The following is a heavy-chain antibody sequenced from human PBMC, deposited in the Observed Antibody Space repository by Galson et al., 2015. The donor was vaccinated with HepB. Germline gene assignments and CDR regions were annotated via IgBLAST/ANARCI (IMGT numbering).Heavy chain of an antibody. D-gene: IGHD3-16*01. Sequence: SLRLSCAASGFIFSDSDIHWIRQASGKGLEWVGYIRRKDRNYATAYAASVEGRFTISRDESMNTAYLQMNSLKTEDTAVYYCTRQGDTIDYWGQGTRVTVSS. CDR1: GFIFSDSD. CDR2: IRRKDRNYAT. V-gene: IGHV3-73*01. J-gene: IGHJ4*02. CDR3: TRQGDTIDY.